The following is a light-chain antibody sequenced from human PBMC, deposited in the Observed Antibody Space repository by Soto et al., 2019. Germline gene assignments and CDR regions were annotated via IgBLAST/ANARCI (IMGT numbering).Light chain of an antibody. CDR3: QQYYNTPLT. Sequence: DIVMTQSPDSLGVSLGERATINCKSSQSVLYSSNNKNYLAWYQQKPGQPPKLLIYWASTRDSGVPDRFSGSGSGTDFTLTISSLQAEDVAVYYCQQYYNTPLTFGGGTKVDIK. CDR1: QSVLYSSNNKNY. V-gene: IGKV4-1*01. CDR2: WAS. J-gene: IGKJ4*01.